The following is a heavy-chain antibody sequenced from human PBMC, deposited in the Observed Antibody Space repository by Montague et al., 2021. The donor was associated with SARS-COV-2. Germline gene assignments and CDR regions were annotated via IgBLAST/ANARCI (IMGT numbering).Heavy chain of an antibody. J-gene: IGHJ6*02. Sequence: SETRSLTCTVSGGSISSYYWSWIRPPPGKGLEWIGYIYYSGSTNYNPSLKSRVTISVDTSKNQFSLKLSSVTAADTAVYYCARAGSGSYSFYYYYGMDVWGQGTTVTVSS. CDR2: IYYSGST. CDR3: ARAGSGSYSFYYYYGMDV. V-gene: IGHV4-59*08. D-gene: IGHD3-10*01. CDR1: GGSISSYY.